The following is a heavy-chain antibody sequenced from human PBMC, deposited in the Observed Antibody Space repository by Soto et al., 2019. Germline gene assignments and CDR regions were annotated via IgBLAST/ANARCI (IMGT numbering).Heavy chain of an antibody. V-gene: IGHV1-69*13. CDR2: IIPIFGTA. CDR1: GGTFSSYA. Sequence: SVKVSCKASGGTFSSYAISWVRQAPGQGFEWMGGIIPIFGTANYAQKFQGRVTITADESTSTAYMELSSLRSEDTAVYYCARVMIVATTPPSYYYGMDVWGQGTTVTV. CDR3: ARVMIVATTPPSYYYGMDV. D-gene: IGHD5-12*01. J-gene: IGHJ6*02.